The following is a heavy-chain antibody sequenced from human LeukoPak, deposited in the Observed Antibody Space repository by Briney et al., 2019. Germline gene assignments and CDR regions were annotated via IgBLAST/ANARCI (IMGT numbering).Heavy chain of an antibody. CDR2: IFAGGST. CDR3: ARDRGGIDY. J-gene: IGHJ4*02. CDR1: GFTVSSNY. V-gene: IGHV3-66*01. D-gene: IGHD3-10*01. Sequence: GGSLRLSCAPSGFTVSSNYMSWVRQAPGKGLEWVSVIFAGGSTYYADSVKGRFTISRDNSKKTLYLQMNSLRAEDTAVYYCARDRGGIDYWGQGTLVTVSS.